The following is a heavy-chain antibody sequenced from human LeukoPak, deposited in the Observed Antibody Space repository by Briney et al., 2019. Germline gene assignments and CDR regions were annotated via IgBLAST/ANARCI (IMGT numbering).Heavy chain of an antibody. CDR1: GGSISSSSYY. CDR2: IYHSGST. Sequence: SETLSLTCTVSGGSISSSSYYWGWIRQPPGKGLEWIGEIYHSGSTNYNPSLKSRVTISVDTSKRQFSLKLTSVTAADTAVYYCARTCTSTSCRSPHFDYWGQGTLVTVSS. D-gene: IGHD2-2*01. J-gene: IGHJ4*02. CDR3: ARTCTSTSCRSPHFDY. V-gene: IGHV4-39*07.